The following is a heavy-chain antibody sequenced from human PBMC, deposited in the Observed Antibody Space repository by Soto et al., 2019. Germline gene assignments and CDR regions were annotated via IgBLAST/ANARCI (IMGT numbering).Heavy chain of an antibody. V-gene: IGHV4-39*01. J-gene: IGHJ4*02. D-gene: IGHD2-21*02. Sequence: PSVTLSLTYSVSGESISSSSDYWGWIRQPPGKGLEWIGSIYYSGRTYYNPSFKSRVTISIDTSKNQFSLKLSSVTATDTAVYYCARQRTTVVTQAYFDHWGQGALVTVSS. CDR3: ARQRTTVVTQAYFDH. CDR1: GESISSSSDY. CDR2: IYYSGRT.